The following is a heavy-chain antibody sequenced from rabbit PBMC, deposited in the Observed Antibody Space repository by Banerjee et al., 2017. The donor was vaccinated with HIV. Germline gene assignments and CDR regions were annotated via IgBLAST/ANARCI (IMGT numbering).Heavy chain of an antibody. CDR2: IYTGSGAT. CDR3: ARGSDGSGWGDLNL. Sequence: QEQLEESGGGLVRPGGSLTLTCKASGLDFGSSYWICWVRQAPGKGLEWIGCIYTGSGATYYASWAKGRFTISKTSSTTVTLQLNSLTAADTATYFCARGSDGSGWGDLNLWGQGTLV. V-gene: IGHV1S45*01. J-gene: IGHJ4*01. CDR1: GLDFGSSYW. D-gene: IGHD4-1*01.